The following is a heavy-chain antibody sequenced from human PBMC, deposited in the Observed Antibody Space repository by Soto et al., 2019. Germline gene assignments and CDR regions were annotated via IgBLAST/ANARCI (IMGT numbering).Heavy chain of an antibody. J-gene: IGHJ4*02. D-gene: IGHD3-22*01. CDR2: ISWNSANI. Sequence: EMHLVESGGGLVQPGRSLTISCAASGFTFEEYAMHWVRPTPGKGLEWVSGISWNSANIIYADSVKGRFTISRDNAKNSLYMQMNSLSPEDTALYYCAKMVTWDSSGYYQGGFDCWGQGTLVTVSS. CDR3: AKMVTWDSSGYYQGGFDC. V-gene: IGHV3-9*01. CDR1: GFTFEEYA.